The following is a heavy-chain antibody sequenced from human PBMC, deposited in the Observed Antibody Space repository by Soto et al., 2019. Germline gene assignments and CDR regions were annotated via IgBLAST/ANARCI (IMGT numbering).Heavy chain of an antibody. CDR2: IYTGGST. D-gene: IGHD5-12*01. Sequence: EVQLVESGGGLTQPGGSVRLSCAASGFTVSRSYMYWVRQAPGKGLEWVSVIYTGGSTYYADSVKGRFTISRDNSKNMLYLQMNSLRAEDSAVYYWTRDLAGDGYNGLGYWGQGTLVTVSS. V-gene: IGHV3-53*01. CDR3: TRDLAGDGYNGLGY. CDR1: GFTVSRSY. J-gene: IGHJ4*02.